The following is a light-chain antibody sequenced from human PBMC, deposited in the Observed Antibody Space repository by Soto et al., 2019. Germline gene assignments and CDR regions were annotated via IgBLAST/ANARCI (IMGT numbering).Light chain of an antibody. J-gene: IGKJ4*01. CDR2: DSS. V-gene: IGKV3-11*01. Sequence: VMTQSPAILSSSPGERATLDCRASQSVNNSLAWYQQRPGQAPRLLIYDSSNRATGIPARFSGSGSGTDFTLTIISLEPEDFAVYYCEQRKVWPLTFGGGTKVEIK. CDR3: EQRKVWPLT. CDR1: QSVNNS.